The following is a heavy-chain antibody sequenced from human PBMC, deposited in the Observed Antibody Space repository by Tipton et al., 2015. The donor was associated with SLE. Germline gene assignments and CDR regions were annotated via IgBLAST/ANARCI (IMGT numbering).Heavy chain of an antibody. J-gene: IGHJ4*02. CDR2: IYSSGYT. CDR1: GGSITSSSYY. D-gene: IGHD3-10*01. Sequence: TLSLTCTVSGGSITSSSYYWVWIRQPPGKGLEWMGSIYSSGYTYYNPSLKSRISISVDTSKSQFSLKLNSVTAADTAGYYCATPGYFGSGSSVAYWGQGTLVAVSS. CDR3: ATPGYFGSGSSVAY. V-gene: IGHV4-39*07.